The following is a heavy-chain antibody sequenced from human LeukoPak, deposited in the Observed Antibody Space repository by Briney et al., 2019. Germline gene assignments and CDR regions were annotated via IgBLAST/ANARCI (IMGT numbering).Heavy chain of an antibody. D-gene: IGHD4-17*01. CDR2: ISAYNGNT. CDR3: ARLPLGDDYGDLDYFDY. J-gene: IGHJ4*02. Sequence: GASAKVSCKASGYTFTSYGISWVRQAPGQGLEWMGWISAYNGNTNYAQKLQGRVTMTTDTSTSTAYMELRSLRSDDTAVYYCARLPLGDDYGDLDYFDYWGQGTLVTVSS. CDR1: GYTFTSYG. V-gene: IGHV1-18*04.